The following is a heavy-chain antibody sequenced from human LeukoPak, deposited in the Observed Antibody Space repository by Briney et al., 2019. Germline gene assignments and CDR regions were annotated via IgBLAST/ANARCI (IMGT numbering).Heavy chain of an antibody. J-gene: IGHJ4*02. Sequence: PGGSLRLSCAASGFSVSNNYMSWVRQAPGKGLEWVSVIYSGGSTFYADSVKGRFTISRDNSKNTLYLQMNSLRAEDTAVYYCARVDYYDSSGIFDYWGQGTLVTVSS. CDR3: ARVDYYDSSGIFDY. V-gene: IGHV3-66*01. CDR1: GFSVSNNY. D-gene: IGHD3-22*01. CDR2: IYSGGST.